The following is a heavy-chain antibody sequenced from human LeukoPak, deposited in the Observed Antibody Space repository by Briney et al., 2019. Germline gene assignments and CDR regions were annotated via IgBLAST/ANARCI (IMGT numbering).Heavy chain of an antibody. Sequence: GGSLRLSCAASGFTFSSYGMQWVRQAPGKGLEWVAFIRYDGSNKYYADSVKGRFTISRDNSKNTLYLQMNSLRAEDTAVYYCATGGRFLEWLLSNDAFDIWGQGTMVTVSS. D-gene: IGHD3-3*01. J-gene: IGHJ3*02. V-gene: IGHV3-30*02. CDR1: GFTFSSYG. CDR2: IRYDGSNK. CDR3: ATGGRFLEWLLSNDAFDI.